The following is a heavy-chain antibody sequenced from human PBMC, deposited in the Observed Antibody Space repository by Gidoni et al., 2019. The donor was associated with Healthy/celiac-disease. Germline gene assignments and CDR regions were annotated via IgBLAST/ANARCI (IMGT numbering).Heavy chain of an antibody. D-gene: IGHD5-12*01. CDR2: IRSKAYGGTT. CDR3: TKFRDGYNLAIDY. V-gene: IGHV3-49*03. CDR1: GFTFGDYA. J-gene: IGHJ4*02. Sequence: EVQLVESGGGLVQPGRSLRLSCTASGFTFGDYAMSWFRQAPGKGLEWVGFIRSKAYGGTTEYAASVKGRFTISRDDSKSIAYLQMNSLKTEDTAVYYCTKFRDGYNLAIDYWGQGTLVTVSS.